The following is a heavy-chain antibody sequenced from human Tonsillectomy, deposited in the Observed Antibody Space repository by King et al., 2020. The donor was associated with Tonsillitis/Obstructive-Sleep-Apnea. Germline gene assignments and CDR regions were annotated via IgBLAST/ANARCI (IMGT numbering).Heavy chain of an antibody. CDR1: GFTFSSYV. CDR2: ISGSGGSK. J-gene: IGHJ5*02. V-gene: IGHV3-23*04. CDR3: CVFTWGYAFWSGDDP. Sequence: VQLVESGGGLVQPGGSLRLSCAAYGFTFSSYVMSWVRQAPGKGLEWVSGISGSGGSKHYADSVKGRFTISRDNSKNTLYLQMNSLKAEDTAVYYCCVFTWGYAFWSGDDPGGKGTLVTVSS. D-gene: IGHD3-3*01.